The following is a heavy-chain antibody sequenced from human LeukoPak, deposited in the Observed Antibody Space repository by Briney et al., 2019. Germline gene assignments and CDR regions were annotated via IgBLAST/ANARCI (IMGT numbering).Heavy chain of an antibody. CDR2: IKQDGSEK. CDR1: GFTFDDYG. D-gene: IGHD3-22*01. V-gene: IGHV3-7*05. CDR3: ARDSSGYWVDAFDT. J-gene: IGHJ3*02. Sequence: GGSLRLSCAASGFTFDDYGMSWVRQAPGKGLEWVANIKQDGSEKYYVDSVKGRFTISRDNAKNSLYLQMNSLRAEDTAVYYCARDSSGYWVDAFDTWGQGTMVTVSS.